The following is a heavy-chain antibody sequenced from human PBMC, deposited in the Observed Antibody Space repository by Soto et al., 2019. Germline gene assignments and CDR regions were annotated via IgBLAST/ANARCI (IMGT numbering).Heavy chain of an antibody. CDR2: ISYDEINK. CDR3: ARAVVIAAALDY. D-gene: IGHD2-15*01. V-gene: IGHV3-30-3*01. Sequence: QVQMVESGGGVVQPGRSLRLSCAASGFTFSSYAMHWVRQAPGKGLEWVAVISYDEINKYFADSVKGRFTISRDNSKNTVYLQMNSLRAEDTAVYYCARAVVIAAALDYWGQGTLVTVSS. J-gene: IGHJ4*02. CDR1: GFTFSSYA.